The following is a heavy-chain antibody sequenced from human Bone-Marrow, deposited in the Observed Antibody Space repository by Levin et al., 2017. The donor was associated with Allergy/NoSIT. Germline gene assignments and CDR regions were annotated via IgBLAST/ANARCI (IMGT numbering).Heavy chain of an antibody. CDR1: GFTFSSYA. CDR2: ISSNGGST. V-gene: IGHV3-64D*06. D-gene: IGHD6-19*01. CDR3: VKVLAVAVNGDAFDI. J-gene: IGHJ3*02. Sequence: GGSLRLSCSASGFTFSSYAMHWVRQAPGKGLEYVSAISSNGGSTYYADSVKGRFTISRDNSKNTLYLQMSSLRAEDTAVYYCVKVLAVAVNGDAFDIWGQGTMVTVSS.